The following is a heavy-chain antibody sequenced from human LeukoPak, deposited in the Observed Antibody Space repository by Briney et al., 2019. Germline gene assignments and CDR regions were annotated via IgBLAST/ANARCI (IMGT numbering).Heavy chain of an antibody. D-gene: IGHD3-16*01. CDR1: GGSISSYY. V-gene: IGHV4-59*08. CDR2: IYYSGST. Sequence: PSETLSLTCTVSGGSISSYYWSWIRQPPGKGLEWIGYIYYSGSTNYNPSLKSRVTISVDTSKNQFSLKLRSVTAADTAVYYCARRGGEAFDYWGQGTLVTVSS. J-gene: IGHJ4*02. CDR3: ARRGGEAFDY.